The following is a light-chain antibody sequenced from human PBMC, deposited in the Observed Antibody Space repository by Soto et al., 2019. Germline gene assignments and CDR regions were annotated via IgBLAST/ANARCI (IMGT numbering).Light chain of an antibody. CDR2: AAS. J-gene: IGKJ3*01. CDR3: QQSYNAPFN. CDR1: QTIDRY. V-gene: IGKV1-39*01. Sequence: IQMSPSPSSLSASTGDTSPITCRASQTIDRYLNWFQQKSGQDPKLLMNAASTLRSGVPSRFSAGGSGTEFTLTISSLHPEDYATYYCQQSYNAPFNFGPGTKVDIK.